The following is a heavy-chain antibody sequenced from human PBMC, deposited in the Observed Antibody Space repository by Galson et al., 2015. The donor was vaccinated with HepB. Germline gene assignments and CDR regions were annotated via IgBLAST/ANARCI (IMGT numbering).Heavy chain of an antibody. Sequence: QSGAEVKKPGESLKISCKASGDIFTTNWIGWVRQLPGSGLEWMGILNPVDSDTRYSPSFQGQVTISADNSLSTVYLQWTSLKASDTAMYYCARQGSGSDYFFDYWGQGTLVTVSS. CDR3: ARQGSGSDYFFDY. J-gene: IGHJ4*02. D-gene: IGHD1-26*01. V-gene: IGHV5-51*01. CDR1: GDIFTTNW. CDR2: LNPVDSDT.